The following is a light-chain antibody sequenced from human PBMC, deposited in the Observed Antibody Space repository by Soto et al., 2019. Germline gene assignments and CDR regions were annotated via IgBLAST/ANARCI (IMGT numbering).Light chain of an antibody. J-gene: IGKJ4*01. CDR2: SAF. V-gene: IGKV1-9*01. CDR3: QQLSRYPLT. Sequence: DIQLTQSPSVLSASVVDTVTITFRASQALSNYLAWYQQKPGKAPDLLIYSAFTLQSGVPSRFSGSGSETEFSLTIRALQPEDFATYYCQQLSRYPLTFGGGTKVDIK. CDR1: QALSNY.